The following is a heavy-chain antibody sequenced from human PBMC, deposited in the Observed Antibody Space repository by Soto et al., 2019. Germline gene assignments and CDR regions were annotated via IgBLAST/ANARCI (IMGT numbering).Heavy chain of an antibody. CDR2: ISYDGNIK. CDR3: AKDRDVVVVGATYGMDV. D-gene: IGHD2-15*01. Sequence: QVQLVESGGGVVQPGRSLRLSCAASGFTFSTYGMHWVRQAPGKGLEWVAVISYDGNIKYYADSVKGRFTISRDNSKNTLYLQMNSLRAEDTAVYYCAKDRDVVVVGATYGMDVWGKGTTVTVSS. CDR1: GFTFSTYG. J-gene: IGHJ6*04. V-gene: IGHV3-30*18.